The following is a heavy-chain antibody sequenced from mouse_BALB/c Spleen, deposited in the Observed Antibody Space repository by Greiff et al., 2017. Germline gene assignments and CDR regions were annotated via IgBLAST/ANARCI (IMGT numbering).Heavy chain of an antibody. CDR1: GFTFSSFG. V-gene: IGHV5-17*02. Sequence: EVQGVESGGGLVQPGGSRKLSCAASGFTFSSFGMHWVRQAPEKGLEWVAYISSGSSTIYYADTVKGRFTISRDNPKNTLFLQMTSLRSEDTAMYYCARSGYYGNLYYFDYWGQGTTLTVSS. CDR2: ISSGSSTI. J-gene: IGHJ2*01. D-gene: IGHD2-1*01. CDR3: ARSGYYGNLYYFDY.